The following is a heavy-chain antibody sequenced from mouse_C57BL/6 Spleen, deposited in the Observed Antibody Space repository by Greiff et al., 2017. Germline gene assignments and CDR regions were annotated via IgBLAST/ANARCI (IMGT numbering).Heavy chain of an antibody. CDR3: ARSGI. Sequence: QVQLKQPGAELVKPGASVKLSCKASGYTFTSYWMQWVKQRPGQGLEWIGEIDPSDSYTNSNQKFKGKATLTVDTSSSTAYMQLSSLTSEDSTVYYCARSGIWGQGTSVTVSS. CDR2: IDPSDSYT. V-gene: IGHV1-50*01. CDR1: GYTFTSYW. D-gene: IGHD3-1*01. J-gene: IGHJ4*01.